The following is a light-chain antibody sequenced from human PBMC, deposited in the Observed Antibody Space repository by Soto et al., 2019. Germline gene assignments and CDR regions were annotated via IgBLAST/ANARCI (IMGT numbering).Light chain of an antibody. CDR3: QQYNKWPPWT. V-gene: IGKV3-15*01. CDR2: AVS. CDR1: QSVRNN. J-gene: IGKJ1*01. Sequence: EIVMTQSPVTLSVSPGEGATLFCRASQSVRNNLAWYQQKPGLAPRLLIYAVSTRATGVPARFSCNGSETEFTLTISGMQSDDFALYYCQQYNKWPPWTFGQGTKVEIK.